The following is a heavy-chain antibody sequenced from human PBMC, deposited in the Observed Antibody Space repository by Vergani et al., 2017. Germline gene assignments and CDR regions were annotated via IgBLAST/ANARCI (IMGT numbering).Heavy chain of an antibody. J-gene: IGHJ3*02. CDR1: GFPRSTSGMC. V-gene: IGHV2-70*01. Sequence: QVTLRESGPALVKPTQTLTLTCTFSGFPRSTSGMCVSGIRQPPWKALEWLALIDWDDDKDYRTSLKTRLNISKDTSKNQVVLTMTNMDPVNTATYYCARFQWLTAFDIWGQGTMVTVSS. D-gene: IGHD6-19*01. CDR2: IDWDDDK. CDR3: ARFQWLTAFDI.